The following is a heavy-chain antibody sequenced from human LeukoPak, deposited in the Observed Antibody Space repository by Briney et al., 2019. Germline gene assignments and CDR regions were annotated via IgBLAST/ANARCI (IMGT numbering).Heavy chain of an antibody. CDR3: ARIRCGRGQARCYNH. J-gene: IGHJ5*02. CDR2: VSPGGYT. Sequence: PSETLSLTCAVSGVSVSDYYWSWIRQSPEKGLEWIGEVSPGGYTTYNPSLRGRVIISEDTSENQLSLNVTSVTAADTALYYCARIRCGRGQARCYNHWAQGSLVTASS. CDR1: GVSVSDYY. D-gene: IGHD2-21*01. V-gene: IGHV4-34*01.